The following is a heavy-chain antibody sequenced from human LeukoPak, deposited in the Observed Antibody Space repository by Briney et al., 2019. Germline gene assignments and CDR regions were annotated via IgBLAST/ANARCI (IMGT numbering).Heavy chain of an antibody. CDR1: GGSISGNSYC. CDR2: IYYSGST. V-gene: IGHV4-39*01. CDR3: ATQGRSTQVFQV. D-gene: IGHD2-8*01. Sequence: SETLSLTCTVSGGSISGNSYCWGWLRQPPGKGLEWIGTIYYSGSTYYNPSLKSRVTISVDTSKNRFSLKLSSVIAADTAVYYCATQGRSTQVFQVWGQGTLVTVSS. J-gene: IGHJ4*02.